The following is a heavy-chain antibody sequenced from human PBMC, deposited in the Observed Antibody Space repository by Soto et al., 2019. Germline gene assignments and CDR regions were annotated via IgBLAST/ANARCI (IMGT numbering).Heavy chain of an antibody. Sequence: GGSLRLSCAASGFTFSSSTMNWVRQAPGKGLEWVSAIIDSGGYTYYADSVKGRFTISRDNSKNTLYLQMNSLRAEDTALYYCAKETYYYYGMDVWGQGTTVTVS. V-gene: IGHV3-23*01. J-gene: IGHJ6*02. CDR1: GFTFSSST. CDR3: AKETYYYYGMDV. CDR2: IIDSGGYT.